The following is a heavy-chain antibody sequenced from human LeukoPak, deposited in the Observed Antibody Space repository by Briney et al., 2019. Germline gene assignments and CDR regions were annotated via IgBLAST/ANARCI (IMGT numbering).Heavy chain of an antibody. V-gene: IGHV3-9*01. CDR3: AKDEEREYYYGMDV. J-gene: IGHJ6*02. CDR2: ISWNSGTI. D-gene: IGHD5-24*01. Sequence: GGSLRLSCAASGFTFDDSAMHWVRQAPGKGLEWVSGISWNSGTIGYADSVKGRFTISRDNAKNSLYLQMNSLRAEDTALYYCAKDEEREYYYGMDVWGQGTTVTVSS. CDR1: GFTFDDSA.